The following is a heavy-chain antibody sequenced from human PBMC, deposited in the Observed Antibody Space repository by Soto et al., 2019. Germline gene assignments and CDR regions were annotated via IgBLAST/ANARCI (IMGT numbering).Heavy chain of an antibody. D-gene: IGHD6-13*01. Sequence: ASVKVSCKASGYTFTDYYIHWVRQAPGQGPQWMGWINPNSGGTNYAQRFQGRVTMTSDTSISTAYMELNSLRSDDTALYYCARDPLQQRWFDPWGQGTLVTVSS. CDR3: ARDPLQQRWFDP. J-gene: IGHJ5*02. CDR1: GYTFTDYY. CDR2: INPNSGGT. V-gene: IGHV1-2*02.